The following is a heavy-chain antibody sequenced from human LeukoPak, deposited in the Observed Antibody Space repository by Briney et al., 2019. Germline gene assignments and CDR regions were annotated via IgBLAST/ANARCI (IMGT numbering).Heavy chain of an antibody. CDR2: IYSDGTT. CDR1: GFTVSSNY. CDR3: ARASGYYYPMDV. V-gene: IGHV3-53*01. J-gene: IGHJ6*02. Sequence: PGGSLRLSCVAPGFTVSSNYMSWVRQAPGKGLEWVSVIYSDGTTYYADSVRGRFTISRDNTKNTLCLQMRSLRAEDTAVYYCARASGYYYPMDVWGQGTTVTVSS. D-gene: IGHD3-10*01.